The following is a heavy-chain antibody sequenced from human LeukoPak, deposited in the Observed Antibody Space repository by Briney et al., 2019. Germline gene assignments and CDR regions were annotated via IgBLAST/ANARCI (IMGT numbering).Heavy chain of an antibody. CDR2: IYNSGHT. D-gene: IGHD4-17*01. Sequence: SETLSLTCTVSGGSISSYYWSWIRQPPGKGLEWIGYIYNSGHTNYNPSLKSRVTISEDTSKNQLSLKLSSVTAADTAVYYCARAAVTTSRYFQHWGQGTLVTVSS. V-gene: IGHV4-59*01. CDR3: ARAAVTTSRYFQH. J-gene: IGHJ1*01. CDR1: GGSISSYY.